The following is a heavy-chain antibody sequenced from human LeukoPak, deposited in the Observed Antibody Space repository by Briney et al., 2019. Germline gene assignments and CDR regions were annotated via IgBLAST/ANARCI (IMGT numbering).Heavy chain of an antibody. Sequence: PGGSLRLSCAASGFTFSSYAMSWVRQAPVKGLEWVSAISGSGGSTYYADSVKGRFTISRDNSKNTLYLQMNSLRAEDTAVYYCAKKGDVYDFWRGYLNRFDPWGQGTLVTVSS. CDR3: AKKGDVYDFWRGYLNRFDP. V-gene: IGHV3-23*01. J-gene: IGHJ5*02. D-gene: IGHD3-3*01. CDR1: GFTFSSYA. CDR2: ISGSGGST.